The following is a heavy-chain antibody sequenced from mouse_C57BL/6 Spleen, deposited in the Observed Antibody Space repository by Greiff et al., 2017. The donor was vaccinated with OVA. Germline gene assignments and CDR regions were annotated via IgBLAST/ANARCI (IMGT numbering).Heavy chain of an antibody. CDR3: ARQSRYYYYAMDY. CDR2: INSDGGRT. V-gene: IGHV5-2*01. CDR1: EYEFPSHD. D-gene: IGHD1-1*01. J-gene: IGHJ4*01. Sequence: EVHLVESGGGLVQPGESLKLSCESNEYEFPSHDMSWVRKTPEKRLELVAAINSDGGRTYYPDTMERRFIISRDNTKKTLYLQMSSLRSEDTALYYYARQSRYYYYAMDYWGQGTSVTVSS.